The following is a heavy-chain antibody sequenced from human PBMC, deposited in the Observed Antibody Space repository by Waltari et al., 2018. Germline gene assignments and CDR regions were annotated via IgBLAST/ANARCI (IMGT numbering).Heavy chain of an antibody. J-gene: IGHJ4*02. V-gene: IGHV3-66*02. CDR2: IYSGGAT. CDR1: GFTVSTNY. D-gene: IGHD1-26*01. Sequence: EVQLVESGGGLVQPGGSLRLSCAASGFTVSTNYMSWVRQAPEKGLEWVSVIYSGGATYHADSVKGRFTISRDKSKNTLYLQMNNLRVEDTAVYYCARLLDSGDYFDYWGQGTLVTVSS. CDR3: ARLLDSGDYFDY.